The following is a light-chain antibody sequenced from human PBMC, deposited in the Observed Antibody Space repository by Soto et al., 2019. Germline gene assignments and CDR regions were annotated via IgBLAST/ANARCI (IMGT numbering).Light chain of an antibody. CDR1: QSVDSTY. CDR2: AAS. J-gene: IGKJ4*01. Sequence: DIVLTQSPGTLSLSPGERATLSCRASQSVDSTYLAWYQQKPGQAPRLLIYAASSRATGIPDRFTGSGSGTGFTLTISRLEPEDSAVYYCQQYGQYGNSPLTFGGGTKVEIK. CDR3: QQYGQYGNSPLT. V-gene: IGKV3-20*01.